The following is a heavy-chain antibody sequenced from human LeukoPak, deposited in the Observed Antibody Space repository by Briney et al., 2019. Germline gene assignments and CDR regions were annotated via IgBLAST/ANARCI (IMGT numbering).Heavy chain of an antibody. CDR1: GGSFSGYY. CDR3: ARGRFRVIATVFSRWFDP. V-gene: IGHV4-34*01. D-gene: IGHD3-16*02. J-gene: IGHJ5*02. Sequence: PSETLSLTCAVYGGSFSGYYWSWIRQPPGKGLEWIGEINHSGSTNYNPSLKSRVTISVDTSKNQFSLKLSSVTAADTAVYYCARGRFRVIATVFSRWFDPWGQGTLVTVSS. CDR2: INHSGST.